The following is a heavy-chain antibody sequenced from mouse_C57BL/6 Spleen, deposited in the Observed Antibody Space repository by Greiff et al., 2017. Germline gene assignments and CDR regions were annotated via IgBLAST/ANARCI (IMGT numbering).Heavy chain of an antibody. CDR1: GYTFTSYW. Sequence: QVQLQQPGAELVMPGASVKLSCKASGYTFTSYWMHWVKQRPGQGLEWIGEIDPSDSYTNYNQKFKGKSTLTVDKSSSTAYMQLSSLTSEDSAVYYCARGGVLRSIVDYWGQGTTLTVSS. CDR3: ARGGVLRSIVDY. V-gene: IGHV1-69*01. D-gene: IGHD1-1*01. J-gene: IGHJ2*01. CDR2: IDPSDSYT.